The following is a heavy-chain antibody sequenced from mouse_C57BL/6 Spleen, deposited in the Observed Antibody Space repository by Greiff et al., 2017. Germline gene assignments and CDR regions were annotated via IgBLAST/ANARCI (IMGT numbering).Heavy chain of an antibody. CDR1: GFTFSSYA. CDR2: ISSGGDYI. CDR3: TRDQDGYYAYFDV. Sequence: EVMLVESGEGLVKPGGSLKLSCAASGFTFSSYAMSWVRQTPEKRLEWVAYISSGGDYIYYADTVKGRFTISRDNARNTLYLQRSSLKSEDTAMYYCTRDQDGYYAYFDVWGTGTTVTVSS. J-gene: IGHJ1*03. D-gene: IGHD2-3*01. V-gene: IGHV5-9-1*02.